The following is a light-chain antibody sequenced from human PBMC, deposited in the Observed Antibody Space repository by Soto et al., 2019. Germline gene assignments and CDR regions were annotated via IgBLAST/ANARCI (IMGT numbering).Light chain of an antibody. J-gene: IGKJ4*01. CDR3: HQYNSYST. CDR2: KAS. Sequence: DIRLTQFPSTLSTSVGDKVTITCRASESVNRWLAWYQQKPGKAPKLLIYKASTLENGVPSRFRGSGSGTEFTLTISSLQPDDFATYYCHQYNSYSTFGGGTKVDIK. V-gene: IGKV1-5*03. CDR1: ESVNRW.